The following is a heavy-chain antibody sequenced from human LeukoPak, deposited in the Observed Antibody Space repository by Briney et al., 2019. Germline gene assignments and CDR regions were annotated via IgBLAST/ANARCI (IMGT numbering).Heavy chain of an antibody. Sequence: PSETLSLTCTVSGGSISSYYWSWIRRPPGKGLEWIGYIYYSGSTYYNPSLKSRVTISVDTSKNQFSLKLSSVTAADTAVYYCARHISDFWSGYTYGRSASVNWFDPWGQGTLVTVSS. D-gene: IGHD3-3*01. CDR3: ARHISDFWSGYTYGRSASVNWFDP. J-gene: IGHJ5*02. CDR2: IYYSGST. CDR1: GGSISSYY. V-gene: IGHV4-59*04.